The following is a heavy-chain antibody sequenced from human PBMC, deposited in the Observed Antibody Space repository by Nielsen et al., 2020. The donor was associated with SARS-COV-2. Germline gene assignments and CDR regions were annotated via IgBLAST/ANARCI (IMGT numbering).Heavy chain of an antibody. CDR3: ARGYYYDSSGYLY. Sequence: ASVKVSCKASGGTFSSYAISWVRQAPGQGLEWMGWMNPNSGNTGYAQKFQGRVTMTRNTSISTAYMELSSLRSEDTAVYYCARGYYYDSSGYLYWGQGTLVTVSS. CDR1: GGTFSSYA. V-gene: IGHV1-8*02. CDR2: MNPNSGNT. D-gene: IGHD3-22*01. J-gene: IGHJ4*02.